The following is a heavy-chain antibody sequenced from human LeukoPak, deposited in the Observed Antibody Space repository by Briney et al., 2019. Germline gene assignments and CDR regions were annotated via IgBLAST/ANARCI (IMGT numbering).Heavy chain of an antibody. D-gene: IGHD2-2*01. CDR2: INSDGSST. J-gene: IGHJ6*02. V-gene: IGHV3-74*01. CDR1: GFTFSSYW. CDR3: ARDVPLRYYYGMDV. Sequence: QPGGSLRLSCAASGFTFSSYWMHWVRQAPEKGLVWVSRINSDGSSTSYADSVKGRFTISRDNAKNTLYLQMNSLRAEDTAVYYCARDVPLRYYYGMDVWGQRTTVTVSS.